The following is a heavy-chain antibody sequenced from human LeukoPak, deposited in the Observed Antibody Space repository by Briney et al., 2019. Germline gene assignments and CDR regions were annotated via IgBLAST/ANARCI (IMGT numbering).Heavy chain of an antibody. CDR3: AKDFVDYGSGSSPDY. Sequence: AGGSLRLSCAASGFTFSSYGMHWVRQAPGKGLEWVAFIRYDGSNKYYADSVKGRFTISRDNSKNTLYLQMNSLRAEDTAVYYCAKDFVDYGSGSSPDYWGQGTLVTVSS. V-gene: IGHV3-30*02. D-gene: IGHD3-10*01. J-gene: IGHJ4*02. CDR2: IRYDGSNK. CDR1: GFTFSSYG.